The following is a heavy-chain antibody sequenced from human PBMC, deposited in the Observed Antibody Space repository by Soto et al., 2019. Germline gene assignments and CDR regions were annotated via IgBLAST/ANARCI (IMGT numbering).Heavy chain of an antibody. Sequence: QVQLVQSGAEVRKPGASVKVSCRPSGYTFNTYYLHWLRQAPGQALEWMGVIHPSGGGTTYAQKFLGRVTVTRDTSTTTVFMELRSLRSDDTAVYYCARGGHIAVVTASFDNWCQGTLVTVSS. D-gene: IGHD2-21*02. CDR1: GYTFNTYY. V-gene: IGHV1-46*02. J-gene: IGHJ4*02. CDR2: IHPSGGGT. CDR3: ARGGHIAVVTASFDN.